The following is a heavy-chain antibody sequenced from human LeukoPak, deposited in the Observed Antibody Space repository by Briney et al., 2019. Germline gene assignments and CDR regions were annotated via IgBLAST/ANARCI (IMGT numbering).Heavy chain of an antibody. D-gene: IGHD3-10*01. CDR1: GFSFSNHG. V-gene: IGHV3-33*01. CDR2: IWDDGNNK. CDR3: ARDSYQDYYGRFDP. J-gene: IGHJ5*02. Sequence: GGSLRLSCAASGFSFSNHGMHWVRQAPGKRLEWVAVIWDDGNNKRYANSVNGRFTISRGNSENTLYLQMNGLTAEDTAMYYCARDSYQDYYGRFDPWGQGTLVIVSS.